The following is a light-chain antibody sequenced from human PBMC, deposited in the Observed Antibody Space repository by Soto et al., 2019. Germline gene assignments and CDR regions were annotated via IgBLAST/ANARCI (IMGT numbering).Light chain of an antibody. J-gene: IGKJ5*01. V-gene: IGKV3-11*01. CDR3: QQRHMWPIT. CDR2: DAY. Sequence: EVLLTQSPVTLSLSPGERPTLFCRASQSFRGLLAWYQQKPGQAPRLLIYDAYNRATGIPPRFSGSGSGTDFTLTISSLEPEDSAVYYCQQRHMWPITFGQGTRLEIK. CDR1: QSFRGL.